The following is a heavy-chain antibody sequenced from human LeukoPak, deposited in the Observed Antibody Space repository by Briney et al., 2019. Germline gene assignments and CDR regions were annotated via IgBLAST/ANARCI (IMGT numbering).Heavy chain of an antibody. Sequence: GGSLRLSCAASGFTFSTYGMHWVRQAPGKGLEWVAVIWHDGSIKYYADSVKGRFTISRDNSKNTLYLQMNSLRAEDTAVYYCARAVGPFDFWGPGTIVIVSS. J-gene: IGHJ3*01. CDR1: GFTFSTYG. V-gene: IGHV3-33*01. CDR3: ARAVGPFDF. CDR2: IWHDGSIK.